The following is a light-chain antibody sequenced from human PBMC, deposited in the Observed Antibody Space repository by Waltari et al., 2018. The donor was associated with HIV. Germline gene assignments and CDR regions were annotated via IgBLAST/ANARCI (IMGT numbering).Light chain of an antibody. CDR3: QAWDTSIVV. J-gene: IGLJ1*01. Sequence: SYELIQPPSVSVSPGQTATITCSGNKLGDKYLSWYQQRPGQSPVLVVNQDNKRPSGVPERFSGSNSGNTATLTINGTQAVDEGDYYCQAWDTSIVVFGIGTKVSVL. V-gene: IGLV3-1*01. CDR1: KLGDKY. CDR2: QDN.